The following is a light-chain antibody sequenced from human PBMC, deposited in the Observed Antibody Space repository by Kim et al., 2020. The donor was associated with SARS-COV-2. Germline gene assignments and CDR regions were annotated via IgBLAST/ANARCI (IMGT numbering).Light chain of an antibody. V-gene: IGLV3-1*01. J-gene: IGLJ1*01. CDR3: QVWDSSTAV. CDR2: QDT. CDR1: KLVDRY. Sequence: YELTQPPSVSVSTGQTATITCSGDKLVDRYACWYQQKPGQSPVLVIYQDTKRPSEIPERFSGSNSGNTATLTISGTQALNEADYYCQVWDSSTAVFGTGTKGTVL.